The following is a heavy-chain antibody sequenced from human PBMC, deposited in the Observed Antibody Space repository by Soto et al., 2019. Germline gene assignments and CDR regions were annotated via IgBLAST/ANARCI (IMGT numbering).Heavy chain of an antibody. J-gene: IGHJ5*02. CDR1: GGSISSGDYY. CDR2: IYYSGST. V-gene: IGHV4-30-4*01. Sequence: QVQLQESGPGLVKPSQTLSLTCTVPGGSISSGDYYWSWIRQPPGKGLEWIGYIYYSGSTYYNPSLKSRVTISVDTSKNQFSLKLSSVTAADTAVYYCARGGDVLLWFGEPNWFDPWGQGTLVTVSS. D-gene: IGHD3-10*01. CDR3: ARGGDVLLWFGEPNWFDP.